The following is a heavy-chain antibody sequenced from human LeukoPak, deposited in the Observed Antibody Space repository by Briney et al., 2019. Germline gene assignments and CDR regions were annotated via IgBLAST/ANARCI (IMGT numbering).Heavy chain of an antibody. CDR3: ARAGVGDYFDY. CDR1: GFTFSSYW. J-gene: IGHJ4*02. D-gene: IGHD3-10*01. CDR2: INSDGSST. Sequence: GGSLRLSCAAYGFTFSSYWMHWVRQAPGKGLVWVSRINSDGSSTSYADSVKGRFTISRDNAKNTLYLQMNSLRAEDTAVYYCARAGVGDYFDYWGQGTLVTVSS. V-gene: IGHV3-74*01.